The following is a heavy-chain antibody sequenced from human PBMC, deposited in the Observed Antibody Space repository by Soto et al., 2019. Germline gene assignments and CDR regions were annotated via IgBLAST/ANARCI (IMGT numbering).Heavy chain of an antibody. J-gene: IGHJ4*02. Sequence: QVQLQESGPGLVKPSQTLSLTCTVSGGSISSGGYYWSWIRQHPGKGLEWLGYIYYSVSTYYNPSLKSRVTISVDTSKNQFSLKLSSVTAADTAVYYCAREGDPGPLDYWGQGTLVTVSS. CDR3: AREGDPGPLDY. CDR1: GGSISSGGYY. V-gene: IGHV4-31*03. CDR2: IYYSVST. D-gene: IGHD3-16*01.